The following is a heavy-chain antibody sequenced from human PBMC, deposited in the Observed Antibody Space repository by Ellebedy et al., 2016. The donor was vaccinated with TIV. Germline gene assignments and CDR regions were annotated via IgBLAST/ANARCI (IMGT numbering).Heavy chain of an antibody. CDR3: ATREWLDPMDV. Sequence: ASVKVSCXASGYSFTRYFTHWVRQAPGQRPEWMGWINVGGGDTAYSKKLQGRVTITRDTSARTVYMELSSLRSEDTATYYCATREWLDPMDVWGQGTTVTVSS. J-gene: IGHJ6*02. V-gene: IGHV1-3*01. CDR1: GYSFTRYF. D-gene: IGHD3-3*01. CDR2: INVGGGDT.